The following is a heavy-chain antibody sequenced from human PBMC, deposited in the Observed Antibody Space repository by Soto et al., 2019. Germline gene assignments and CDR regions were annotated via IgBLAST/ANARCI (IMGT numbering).Heavy chain of an antibody. CDR2: INPSGGST. D-gene: IGHD6-13*01. V-gene: IGHV1-46*01. CDR1: GYTFTSYY. Sequence: ASVKVSCKASGYTFTSYYMHWVRQAPGQGLEWMGIINPSGGSTSYAQKFQGRVTMTRDTSTSTVYMELSSLRSEDTAVYYCARASMAAAGRDYYYYYGMDVWGQGTTVTVSS. CDR3: ARASMAAAGRDYYYYYGMDV. J-gene: IGHJ6*02.